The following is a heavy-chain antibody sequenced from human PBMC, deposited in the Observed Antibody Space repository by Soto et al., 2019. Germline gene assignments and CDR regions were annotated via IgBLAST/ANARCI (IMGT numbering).Heavy chain of an antibody. J-gene: IGHJ6*03. CDR3: AKEGVSLAYFYYMDV. CDR1: GFTFDDYA. Sequence: EVQLVESGGAWVQPGRSLRLSCAASGFTFDDYALHWVRQVPGKGLEWVSGISWNGRSKAYAGSVEGRFTISRDSASNSLYLQMDSLRAEDTALYYCAKEGVSLAYFYYMDVWGKGTTVTVSS. D-gene: IGHD2-21*01. V-gene: IGHV3-9*01. CDR2: ISWNGRSK.